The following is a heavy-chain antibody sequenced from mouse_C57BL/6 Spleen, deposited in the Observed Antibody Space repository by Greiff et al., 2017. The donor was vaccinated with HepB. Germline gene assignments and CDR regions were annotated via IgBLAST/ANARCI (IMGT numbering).Heavy chain of an antibody. Sequence: EVKVVESGGDLVKPGGSLKLSCAASGFTFSSYGMSWVRQTPDKRLEWVATISSGGSYTYYPDSVKGRFTISRDNAKNTLYLQMSSLKSEDTAMYYCARHYYGSSSGYFDVWGTGTTVTVSS. CDR3: ARHYYGSSSGYFDV. D-gene: IGHD1-1*01. V-gene: IGHV5-6*01. CDR2: ISSGGSYT. J-gene: IGHJ1*03. CDR1: GFTFSSYG.